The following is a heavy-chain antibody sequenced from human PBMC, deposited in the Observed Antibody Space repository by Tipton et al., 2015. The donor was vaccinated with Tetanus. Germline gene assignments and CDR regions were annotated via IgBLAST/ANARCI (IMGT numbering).Heavy chain of an antibody. Sequence: SLRLSCAASKFSFSRHSMNWVRQAPGKGLEWVSSISSGSTYIYYADSVKGRFTISRDNAKNSLYLLMDSLRAEDTAVHYCARDQIVEQATRDHDYGVDVWGQGTTVTVSS. V-gene: IGHV3-21*01. CDR1: KFSFSRHS. D-gene: IGHD3-22*01. CDR3: ARDQIVEQATRDHDYGVDV. CDR2: ISSGSTYI. J-gene: IGHJ6*02.